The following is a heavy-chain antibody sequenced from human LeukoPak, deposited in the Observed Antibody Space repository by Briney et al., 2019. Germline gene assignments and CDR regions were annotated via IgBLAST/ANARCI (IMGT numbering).Heavy chain of an antibody. V-gene: IGHV3-23*01. J-gene: IGHJ4*02. CDR3: ARGVPGSGSYISY. CDR1: GFTFSTYA. CDR2: ISGSGDNNDNT. D-gene: IGHD3-10*01. Sequence: GGSLRLSCAASGFTFSTYAMSWVRQAPGKGLEWVSAISGSGDNNDNTYYADSVKGQFTISRDNSKNTLYLQMNSLRAEDTAVYYCARGVPGSGSYISYWGQGTLVTVSS.